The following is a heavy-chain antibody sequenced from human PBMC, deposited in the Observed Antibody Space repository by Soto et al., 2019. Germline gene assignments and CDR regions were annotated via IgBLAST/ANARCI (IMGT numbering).Heavy chain of an antibody. J-gene: IGHJ6*02. D-gene: IGHD3-10*01. V-gene: IGHV1-69*13. CDR3: ARDRGYYGSGSYEYYYYGMDV. CDR2: IIPIFGTA. CDR1: GGTFSSYA. Sequence: SVKVSCKASGGTFSSYAISWVRQAPGQGLEWMGGIIPIFGTANYAPKFQGRVTITADESTSTAYMELSSLRSEDTAVYYCARDRGYYGSGSYEYYYYGMDVWGQGTTVTVSS.